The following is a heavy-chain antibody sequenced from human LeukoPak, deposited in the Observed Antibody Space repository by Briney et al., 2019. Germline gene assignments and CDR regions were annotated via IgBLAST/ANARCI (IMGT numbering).Heavy chain of an antibody. CDR1: GGSISSSSYY. CDR3: ARETVAGVWFDP. J-gene: IGHJ5*02. CDR2: IYYSGST. Sequence: PSETLSLTRTVSGGSISSSSYYWGWIRQPPGKGLEWIGSIYYSGSTYYNPSLKSRVTISLDTSKNHFSLKLGSVTAADTAVYYCARETVAGVWFDPWGQGTLVTVSS. D-gene: IGHD6-19*01. V-gene: IGHV4-39*02.